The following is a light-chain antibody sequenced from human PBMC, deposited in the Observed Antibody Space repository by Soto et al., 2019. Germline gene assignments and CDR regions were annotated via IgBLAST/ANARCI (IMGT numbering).Light chain of an antibody. J-gene: IGLJ2*01. CDR1: SSDVGGYNY. CDR3: CSYAGTYTLV. CDR2: DVS. V-gene: IGLV2-11*01. Sequence: QSALTQPRSVSGSPGQSVTISCTGTSSDVGGYNYVSWYQQHPGNAPKLMIYDVSKRPSGVPDRFSGSKSANTASLTISGLQAEDEADYYCCSYAGTYTLVFGGGTKRPS.